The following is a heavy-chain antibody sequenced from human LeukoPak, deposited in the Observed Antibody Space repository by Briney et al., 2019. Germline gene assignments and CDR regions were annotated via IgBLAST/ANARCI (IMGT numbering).Heavy chain of an antibody. V-gene: IGHV1-2*02. J-gene: IGHJ4*02. CDR2: INPNSGGT. CDR1: GYTFTDYY. Sequence: GASVKVSCKASGYTFTDYYMHWVRQAPGQGLEWMGWINPNSGGTNYAQKFQGRVTMTRDTSISTAYMELSRLRSDDTAVYYCARLYTFNYYFDYWGQGTLVTVSS. D-gene: IGHD2-2*02. CDR3: ARLYTFNYYFDY.